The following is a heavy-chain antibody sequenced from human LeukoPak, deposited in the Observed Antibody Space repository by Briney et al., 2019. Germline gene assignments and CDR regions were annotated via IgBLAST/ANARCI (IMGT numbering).Heavy chain of an antibody. CDR2: INSDGSST. J-gene: IGHJ4*02. CDR3: ARTSGEFSYDSSGYYPAY. V-gene: IGHV3-74*01. CDR1: GFTFSSYW. D-gene: IGHD3-22*01. Sequence: GGSLRLSCAASGFTFSSYWMHWVRQAPGKGLVWVSRINSDGSSTSYADSVKGRFTISRDNAKNTLYLQMNSLRAEDTAVYYCARTSGEFSYDSSGYYPAYWGQGTLVTVSS.